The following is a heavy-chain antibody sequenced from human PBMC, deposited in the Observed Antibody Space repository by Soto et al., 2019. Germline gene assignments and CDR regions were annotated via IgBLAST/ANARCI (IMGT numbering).Heavy chain of an antibody. Sequence: QVQLVQSGAEVKKPGASVKVSCKVSGYTLTELSMHWVRQAPGKGLEWMGGFDPEDGETIYAQKFQGRVTMTEDTSTDTAYMELSSLRSEDTAVYYCATPGSYDILTGYSKRAFDIWGQGTMVTVSS. CDR3: ATPGSYDILTGYSKRAFDI. J-gene: IGHJ3*02. CDR1: GYTLTELS. D-gene: IGHD3-9*01. CDR2: FDPEDGET. V-gene: IGHV1-24*01.